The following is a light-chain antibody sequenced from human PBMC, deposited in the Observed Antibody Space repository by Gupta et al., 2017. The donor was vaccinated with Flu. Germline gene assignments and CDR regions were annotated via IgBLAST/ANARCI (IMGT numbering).Light chain of an antibody. CDR3: SSYRSSSTLYV. Sequence: QSALTQPAAVSGSPGQSITISCPGTSSDVGGYNNVSWYQQHPGKAPKLMIYEVSNRPSGISNRFSGSKSDNTASLTISGLQAEDEADYYCSSYRSSSTLYVFGSGTKVTVL. V-gene: IGLV2-14*03. CDR1: SSDVGGYNN. J-gene: IGLJ1*01. CDR2: EVS.